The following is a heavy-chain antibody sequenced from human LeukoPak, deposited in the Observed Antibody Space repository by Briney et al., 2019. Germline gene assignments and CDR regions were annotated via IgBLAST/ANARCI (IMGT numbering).Heavy chain of an antibody. CDR1: GSIVTNYW. J-gene: IGHJ1*01. V-gene: IGHV5-51*01. Sequence: GGSLQICCQASGSIVTNYWRGWGRQVPGKGLGWMGIIYPLDSDTVYSPSFQGQVTISAATSINTPYLQWSGLKASHTAMYYCARHGLYSTSWYVFFQHWGQGTPVTVSS. CDR2: IYPLDSDT. CDR3: ARHGLYSTSWYVFFQH. D-gene: IGHD2-2*01.